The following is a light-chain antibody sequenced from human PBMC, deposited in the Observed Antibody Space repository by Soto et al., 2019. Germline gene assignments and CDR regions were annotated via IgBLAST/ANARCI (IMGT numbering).Light chain of an antibody. CDR3: QQYNNWPLT. CDR1: QSVSSN. CDR2: GAS. V-gene: IGKV3-15*01. J-gene: IGKJ1*01. Sequence: EIVMTQSPATLSVSPGERATLSCRASQSVSSNLAWYQQKPGQAPRLLIHGASTRVTGIPARISGSGSGTEFTLTISSLQSEDFAVYYCQQYNNWPLTFGQGTKVEIK.